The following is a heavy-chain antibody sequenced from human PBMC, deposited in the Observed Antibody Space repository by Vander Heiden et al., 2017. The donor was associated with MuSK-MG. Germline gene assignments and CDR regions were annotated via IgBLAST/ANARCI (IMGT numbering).Heavy chain of an antibody. CDR2: IFSNDEK. Sequence: QVTLKASGPVLVTPTETLTLTCTVSGFSLSNARMGVSWIRQPPGKALEWLAHIFSNDEKSYSTSLKSRLTISKDTSKSQVVLTMTNMDPVDTATYYCARSPFRYSSGWYDEYYFDYWGQGTLVTVSS. V-gene: IGHV2-26*01. CDR3: ARSPFRYSSGWYDEYYFDY. CDR1: GFSLSNARMG. D-gene: IGHD6-19*01. J-gene: IGHJ4*02.